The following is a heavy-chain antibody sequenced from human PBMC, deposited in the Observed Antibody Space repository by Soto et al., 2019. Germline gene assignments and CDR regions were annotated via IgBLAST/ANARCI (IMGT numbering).Heavy chain of an antibody. Sequence: ASVKVSCKASGYTFTGYYMHWVRQAPGQGLEWMGWINPNSGGTNYTQKFQGRVTMTRDTSISTAYMELSRLRSDDTAVYYCARGGYCSSTSCPNVYYYGMDVWGQGTTVTVSS. CDR3: ARGGYCSSTSCPNVYYYGMDV. CDR2: INPNSGGT. V-gene: IGHV1-2*02. CDR1: GYTFTGYY. D-gene: IGHD2-2*01. J-gene: IGHJ6*02.